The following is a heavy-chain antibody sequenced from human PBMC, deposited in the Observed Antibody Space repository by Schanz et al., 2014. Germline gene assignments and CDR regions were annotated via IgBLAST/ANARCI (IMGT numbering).Heavy chain of an antibody. Sequence: QVQLQESGPGLVRPSETLSLTCTVSGGSISSYYWSWIRQSPGKGPEWIGYITYSGGTNHNASLKSRVTRSVDSAKNQFSLKVTSVTAADTAIYYGAKVHSASLERGSHYYMDVWGKGTTXTVSS. CDR1: GGSISSYY. D-gene: IGHD5-12*01. CDR2: ITYSGGT. V-gene: IGHV4-59*01. CDR3: AKVHSASLERGSHYYMDV. J-gene: IGHJ6*03.